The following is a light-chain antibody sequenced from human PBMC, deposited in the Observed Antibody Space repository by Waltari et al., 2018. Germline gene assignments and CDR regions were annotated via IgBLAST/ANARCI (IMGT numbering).Light chain of an antibody. Sequence: QTVVTQEPSLSVSPGGTVTLTCALSSGSLSSTSYASWYQQSPGRTPRTLVYKANIRPSGVPDRFSGSILGNKAALIITGAQADDESDYYCLLYMGSGIWVFGGGTKLTVL. CDR1: SGSLSSTSY. V-gene: IGLV8-61*01. J-gene: IGLJ3*02. CDR3: LLYMGSGIWV. CDR2: KAN.